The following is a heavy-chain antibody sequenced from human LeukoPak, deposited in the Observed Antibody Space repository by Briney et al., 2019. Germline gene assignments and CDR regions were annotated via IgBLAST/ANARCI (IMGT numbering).Heavy chain of an antibody. Sequence: GGALTLSCPASGFTFSSYTMNWVRQPPGTEREWVSNIGTSSTTIYYADSVKGRFTISRDNAKNSLYLQMNSLRADDTAVYYCARFAAGGSYYYYMDVWGKGTTVTVSS. CDR3: ARFAAGGSYYYYMDV. D-gene: IGHD6-25*01. CDR2: IGTSSTTI. J-gene: IGHJ6*03. V-gene: IGHV3-48*01. CDR1: GFTFSSYT.